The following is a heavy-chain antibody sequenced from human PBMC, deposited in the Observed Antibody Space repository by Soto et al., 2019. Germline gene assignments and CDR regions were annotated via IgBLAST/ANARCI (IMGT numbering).Heavy chain of an antibody. D-gene: IGHD1-7*01. V-gene: IGHV1-58*02. J-gene: IGHJ6*03. CDR1: GFTFTSSA. CDR3: AASRGIPVTGTCYYYYYYMDV. CDR2: IVVGSGNT. Sequence: ASVKVSCKASGFTFTSSAMQWVRQARGQRLEWIGWIVVGSGNTNYAQKFQERVTITRDMSTSTAYMELSSLRSEDTAVYYCAASRGIPVTGTCYYYYYYMDVWGQGTMVTVSS.